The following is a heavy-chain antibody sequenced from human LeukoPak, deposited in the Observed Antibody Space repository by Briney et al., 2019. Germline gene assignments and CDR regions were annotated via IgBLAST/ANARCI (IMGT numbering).Heavy chain of an antibody. CDR3: ARVAVAGARVGTYYFDY. Sequence: ASVKVSCKASGYTFTGYYMHWVRQAPGQGLEWMGWINPNSGGTNYAQKCQGRVTMTRDTSISTAYMELSRLRSDDTAVYYCARVAVAGARVGTYYFDYWGQGTLVTVSS. J-gene: IGHJ4*02. CDR1: GYTFTGYY. D-gene: IGHD6-19*01. V-gene: IGHV1-2*02. CDR2: INPNSGGT.